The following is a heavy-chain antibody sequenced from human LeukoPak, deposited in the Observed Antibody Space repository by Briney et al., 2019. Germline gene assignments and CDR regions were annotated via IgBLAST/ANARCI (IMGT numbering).Heavy chain of an antibody. Sequence: SETLSLTCAVYGGSFSGYYWSWIRQPPGKGLEWIGEINHSGSTNYNPSLKSRVTISVDTSKNQFSLKLSSVTAADTAAYYCARLRLRLGELSLYKGGRVGFDYWGQGTLVTVSS. V-gene: IGHV4-34*01. CDR2: INHSGST. D-gene: IGHD3-16*02. J-gene: IGHJ4*02. CDR3: ARLRLRLGELSLYKGGRVGFDY. CDR1: GGSFSGYY.